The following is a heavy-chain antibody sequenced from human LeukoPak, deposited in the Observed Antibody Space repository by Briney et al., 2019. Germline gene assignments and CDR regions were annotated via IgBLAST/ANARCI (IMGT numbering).Heavy chain of an antibody. CDR1: GGSISSGDYY. CDR3: ARPYYSDSRIDP. Sequence: SETLSLTCTVSGGSISSGDYYWRWIRQPPGKGLEWIAYMYYSGSTYYNPSLKSRVTMSADTSKNQLSLKLSSVTAADTAVYYCARPYYSDSRIDPWGQGILVTVSS. V-gene: IGHV4-30-4*01. D-gene: IGHD3-22*01. J-gene: IGHJ5*02. CDR2: MYYSGST.